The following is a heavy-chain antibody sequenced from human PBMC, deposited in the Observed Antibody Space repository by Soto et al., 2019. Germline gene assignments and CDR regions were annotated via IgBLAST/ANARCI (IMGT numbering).Heavy chain of an antibody. CDR3: ARGHAGTMDV. CDR1: GDSVSSNGAA. Sequence: SQTPSLTRVISGDSVSSNGAAWNWIRQSPSRGLQWLGRTYYRSKWNNDYAVSVKSRITINPDTSKNQFSLQLNSVTPEDTAVYYCARGHAGTMDVWGQGTTVTVS. J-gene: IGHJ6*02. V-gene: IGHV6-1*01. CDR2: TYYRSKWNN. D-gene: IGHD1-1*01.